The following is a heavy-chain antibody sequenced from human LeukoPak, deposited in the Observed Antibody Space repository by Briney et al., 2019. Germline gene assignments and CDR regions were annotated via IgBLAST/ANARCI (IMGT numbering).Heavy chain of an antibody. CDR2: ITWDSNSI. CDR1: GFNVEDYA. J-gene: IGHJ4*02. Sequence: GGSLRLSCAASGFNVEDYAMHWVRQALGKGLEWVSGITWDSNSIDYADSVKGRFTISRDNAQNSLTLHMNGLRPEDTALYFCASKRVWGQGTLVTVSS. CDR3: ASKRV. V-gene: IGHV3-9*01.